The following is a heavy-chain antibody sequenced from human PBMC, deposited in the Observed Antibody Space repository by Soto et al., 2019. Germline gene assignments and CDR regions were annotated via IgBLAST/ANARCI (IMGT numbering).Heavy chain of an antibody. J-gene: IGHJ4*02. Sequence: ASVKVSCKASGYTFTSYGISWVRQAPGQGLEWMGWISAYNGNTNYAQKLQGRVTMTTDTSTSTAYMELRSLRSDDTAVYYCARSPKYYYDSSGYYYFDYWGQGTLVTVSS. D-gene: IGHD3-22*01. CDR3: ARSPKYYYDSSGYYYFDY. CDR2: ISAYNGNT. V-gene: IGHV1-18*01. CDR1: GYTFTSYG.